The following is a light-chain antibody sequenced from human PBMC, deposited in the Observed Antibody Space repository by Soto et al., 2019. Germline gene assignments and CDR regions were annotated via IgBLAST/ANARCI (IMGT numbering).Light chain of an antibody. Sequence: QSALTQPPSASGSPGQSVTISCTGSSIDVGGHSYVSWYQQHPGQVPKLMIYDISQRPSGVPDRFSGSRSGNTASLTVSGLQAEDEATYYCGSYGGNNNLVFGGGTKVTVL. CDR1: SIDVGGHSY. CDR2: DIS. J-gene: IGLJ2*01. V-gene: IGLV2-8*01. CDR3: GSYGGNNNLV.